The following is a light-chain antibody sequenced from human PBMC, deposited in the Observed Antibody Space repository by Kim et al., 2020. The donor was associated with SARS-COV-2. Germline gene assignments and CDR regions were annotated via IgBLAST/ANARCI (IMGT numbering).Light chain of an antibody. CDR2: GAS. CDR3: QQHVRSYT. CDR1: GIFSSSY. Sequence: SLTPGERATLSGRANGIFSSSYLAWYQQKPGQAPRLLIDGASIRATGTPDRFSGSWSGTDFTLTITRLEPEDAAVYYCQQHVRSYTFGQGTKLEI. V-gene: IGKV3-20*01. J-gene: IGKJ2*01.